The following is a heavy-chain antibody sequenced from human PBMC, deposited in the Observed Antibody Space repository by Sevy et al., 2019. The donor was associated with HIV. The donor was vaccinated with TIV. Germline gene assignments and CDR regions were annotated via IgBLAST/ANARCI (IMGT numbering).Heavy chain of an antibody. D-gene: IGHD2-15*01. CDR2: IIPIFGTA. V-gene: IGHV1-69*13. CDR1: GGTFSSYA. Sequence: ASLKVSCKASGGTFSSYAISWVRQAPGQGLEWMGGIIPIFGTANYAQKFQGRVTITADESTSTAYMELSSLRSEDTAVYYCARGLATRFLYYYYYYGMDVWGQGTTVTVSS. CDR3: ARGLATRFLYYYYYYGMDV. J-gene: IGHJ6*02.